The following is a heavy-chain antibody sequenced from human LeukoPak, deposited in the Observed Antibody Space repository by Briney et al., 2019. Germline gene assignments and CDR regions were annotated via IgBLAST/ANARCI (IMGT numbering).Heavy chain of an antibody. J-gene: IGHJ6*02. V-gene: IGHV1-69*13. CDR3: ARVDGSGSYYYYYGMDV. CDR1: GGTFSSYA. D-gene: IGHD3-10*01. CDR2: IIPIFGTA. Sequence: SVKVSCKASGGTFSSYAISWVRQAPGQGLEWMGGIIPIFGTANYAQKFQGRVTITADESTSTAYMELSSLRSEDTAVYYCARVDGSGSYYYYYGMDVWGQGTTVTVSS.